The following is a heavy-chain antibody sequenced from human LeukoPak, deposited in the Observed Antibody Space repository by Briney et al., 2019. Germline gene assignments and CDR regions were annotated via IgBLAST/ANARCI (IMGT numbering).Heavy chain of an antibody. CDR3: ARETTMSREWYFDL. Sequence: GGSLRLSCIASGFTFSDACMSWVRQAPGKGLEWVARIESYSDGGTADYAAPVKGRFTISRDDAKNTLFLQMNSLRAEDTGVYYCARETTMSREWYFDLWGRGTLVTVAS. CDR1: GFTFSDAC. J-gene: IGHJ2*01. V-gene: IGHV3-15*04. D-gene: IGHD4-17*01. CDR2: IESYSDGGTA.